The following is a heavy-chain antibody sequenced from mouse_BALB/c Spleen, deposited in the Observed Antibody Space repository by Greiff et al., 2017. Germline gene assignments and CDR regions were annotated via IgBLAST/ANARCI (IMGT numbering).Heavy chain of an antibody. CDR2: IDPANGNT. Sequence: VQLQQSGAELVKPGASVKLSCTASGFNIKDTYMHWVKQRPEQGLEWIGRIDPANGNTKYDPKFQGKATITADTSSNTAYLQLSSLTSADAAVYCCARGRFARDYFDYWGQGTTLTGSS. CDR1: GFNIKDTY. CDR3: ARGRFARDYFDY. J-gene: IGHJ2*01. V-gene: IGHV14-3*02.